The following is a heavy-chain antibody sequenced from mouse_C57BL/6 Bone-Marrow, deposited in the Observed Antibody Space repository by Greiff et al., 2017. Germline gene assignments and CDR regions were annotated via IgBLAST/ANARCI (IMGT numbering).Heavy chain of an antibody. CDR2: ISSGGSYT. Sequence: EVTLVESGGDLVKPGGSLKLSCAASGFTFSSYGMSWVRQTPDKRLEWVATISSGGSYTYSPDSVKGRFTISRDNAKNTLYLQMSSLKSEDTAMYYCARRKYMDYWGQGTSVTVSS. CDR3: ARRKYMDY. CDR1: GFTFSSYG. J-gene: IGHJ4*01. D-gene: IGHD5-1-1*01. V-gene: IGHV5-6*02.